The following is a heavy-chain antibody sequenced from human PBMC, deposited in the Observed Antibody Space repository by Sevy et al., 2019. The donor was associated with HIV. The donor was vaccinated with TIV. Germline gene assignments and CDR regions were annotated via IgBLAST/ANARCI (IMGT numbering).Heavy chain of an antibody. CDR2: ISYDGSNK. CDR3: ARALPETAIVTGSYYYYYMDV. V-gene: IGHV3-30-3*01. Sequence: GGSLRLSCAASGFTFSSYAMHWVRQAPGKGLEWVAVISYDGSNKYYADSVKGRFTISRANSTNTLYLQMNSLRAEDTAVYYCARALPETAIVTGSYYYYYMDVWGKGTTVTVSS. J-gene: IGHJ6*03. D-gene: IGHD5-18*01. CDR1: GFTFSSYA.